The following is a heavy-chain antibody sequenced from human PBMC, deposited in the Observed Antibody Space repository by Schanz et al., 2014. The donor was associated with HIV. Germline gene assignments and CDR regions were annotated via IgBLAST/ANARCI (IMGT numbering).Heavy chain of an antibody. J-gene: IGHJ4*02. CDR3: ARTYTGDWSTGAD. V-gene: IGHV1-69*06. CDR2: IIPFFGTT. CDR1: GGTFINYA. D-gene: IGHD2-21*02. Sequence: QVQLVQSGAEVKKPGSSVRVFCRASGGTFINYAFSWVRQAPGLGLEWIGGIIPFFGTTNYAQKFQGRLTITADKSTSTVYMDLSSLRSEDTAVYYCARTYTGDWSTGADWGQGTLVTVSS.